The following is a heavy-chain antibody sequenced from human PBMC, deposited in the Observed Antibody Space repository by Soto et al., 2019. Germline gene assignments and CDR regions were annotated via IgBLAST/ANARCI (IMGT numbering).Heavy chain of an antibody. Sequence: GASVKVSCKASGYTFTSYYMHWVRQAPGQGLEWMGIINPSGGSTSYAQKFQGRVTMTRDTSTSTVYMELSSLRSEDTAVYYCARGVAVAGTLSYYGMDVWGQGTTVTVSS. CDR1: GYTFTSYY. J-gene: IGHJ6*02. D-gene: IGHD6-19*01. CDR3: ARGVAVAGTLSYYGMDV. CDR2: INPSGGST. V-gene: IGHV1-46*01.